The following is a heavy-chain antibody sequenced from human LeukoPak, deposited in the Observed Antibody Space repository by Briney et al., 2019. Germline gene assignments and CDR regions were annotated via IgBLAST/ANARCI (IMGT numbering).Heavy chain of an antibody. J-gene: IGHJ6*03. CDR2: IIPIFGTA. CDR3: ARGEGDGYNDYYYYMDV. CDR1: GGTFSSYA. V-gene: IGHV1-69*13. Sequence: ASVKVSCKASGGTFSSYAISWVRQAPGQGLEWMGRIIPIFGTANYAQKFQGRVTITPDESTSTAYMELSSLRSEDTAVYYCARGEGDGYNDYYYYMDVWGKGTTVTVSS. D-gene: IGHD5-24*01.